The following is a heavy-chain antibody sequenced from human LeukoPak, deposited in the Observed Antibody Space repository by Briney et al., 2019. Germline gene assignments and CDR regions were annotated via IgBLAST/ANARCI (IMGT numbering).Heavy chain of an antibody. J-gene: IGHJ4*02. CDR2: INPNSGDT. CDR1: GYTFTGYY. V-gene: IGHV1-2*02. CDR3: ARSTWTSSSSDY. D-gene: IGHD6-6*01. Sequence: ASVKVSCKASGYTFTGYYMHWVRQAPGQGLEWMGWINPNSGDTNYAQKFQGRVTMTRHTSISTAYLELSGLRSDDTAVYYCARSTWTSSSSDYWGQGTLVTVSS.